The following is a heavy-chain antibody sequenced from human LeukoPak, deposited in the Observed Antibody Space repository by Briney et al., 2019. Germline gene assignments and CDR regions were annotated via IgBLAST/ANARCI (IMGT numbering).Heavy chain of an antibody. CDR3: ARNRGFGELTN. CDR2: IYTSGST. V-gene: IGHV4-61*02. CDR1: GGSISSGSYY. Sequence: SETLSLTCTVSGGSISSGSYYSSWIRQPAGKGLEWIGRIYTSGSTNYNPSLKSRVTISVDTSKNQFSLKLSSVTAADTAVYYCARNRGFGELTNWGQGTLVTVSS. D-gene: IGHD3-10*01. J-gene: IGHJ4*02.